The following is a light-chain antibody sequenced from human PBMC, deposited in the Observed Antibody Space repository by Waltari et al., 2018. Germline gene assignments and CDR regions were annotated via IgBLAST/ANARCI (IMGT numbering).Light chain of an antibody. CDR2: DAS. CDR1: QGIRNY. V-gene: IGKV1-17*01. Sequence: DIQMTQSPSSLSASLGDRVTIACRASQGIRNYLNWYQQKPGKTPKRLIYDASSLQSGVPSRFSGSGSGTEFTLTISSLQPEDFATYYCLQYNSAPLTFGGGTKVEIK. J-gene: IGKJ4*01. CDR3: LQYNSAPLT.